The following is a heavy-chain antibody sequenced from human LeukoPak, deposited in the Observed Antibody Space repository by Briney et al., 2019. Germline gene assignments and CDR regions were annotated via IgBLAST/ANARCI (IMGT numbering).Heavy chain of an antibody. J-gene: IGHJ4*02. CDR1: GGTFSSYT. V-gene: IGHV1-69*02. Sequence: ASVKVSCKASGGTFSSYTISWVRQAPGQGLEWMGRIIPILGIANYAQKFQGRVTITADKYTSTAYMELSSLRSEDTAVYYCARVSLRGVRFDYWGQGTLVTVSS. D-gene: IGHD3-16*01. CDR3: ARVSLRGVRFDY. CDR2: IIPILGIA.